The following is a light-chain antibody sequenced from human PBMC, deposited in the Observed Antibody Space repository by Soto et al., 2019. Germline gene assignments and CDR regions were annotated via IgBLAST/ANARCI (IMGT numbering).Light chain of an antibody. Sequence: EIVLTQSPGTLSLSQGDRATLSCRASQTVEKNYLAWYHQKPGQAPRLLVDDASRRAAGIPDRFSGSGSVTDFTLTISRLETEDFAVYYCQPCATSPRTFGQGTKVEGK. V-gene: IGKV3-20*01. CDR2: DAS. CDR3: QPCATSPRT. J-gene: IGKJ1*01. CDR1: QTVEKNY.